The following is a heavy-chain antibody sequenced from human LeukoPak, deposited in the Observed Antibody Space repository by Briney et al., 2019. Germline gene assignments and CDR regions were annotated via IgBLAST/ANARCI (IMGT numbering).Heavy chain of an antibody. V-gene: IGHV4-59*01. D-gene: IGHD6-13*01. CDR1: GGSISSYY. Sequence: SETLSLTCTVSGGSISSYYWSWIRQPPGKGLEWIGYIYYSGSTNYNPSLKSRVTISVDTSKNQFSLKLSSVTAADTAVYYCARVQYIAAAGTFDYWGQRTLVTVSS. CDR2: IYYSGST. CDR3: ARVQYIAAAGTFDY. J-gene: IGHJ4*02.